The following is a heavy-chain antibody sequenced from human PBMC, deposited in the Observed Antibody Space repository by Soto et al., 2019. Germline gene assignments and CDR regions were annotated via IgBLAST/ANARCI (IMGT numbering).Heavy chain of an antibody. Sequence: GGSLRLSCAASGFTFSSYAMSWVRQAPGKGLEWVSGINWNGGSTGYADSVKGRFTISRDNAKNSLYLQMNSLRAEDTALYYCARDSRASGAAPPYYWGQGTLVTSPQ. CDR2: INWNGGST. D-gene: IGHD3-16*01. CDR1: GFTFSSYA. V-gene: IGHV3-20*04. CDR3: ARDSRASGAAPPYY. J-gene: IGHJ4*02.